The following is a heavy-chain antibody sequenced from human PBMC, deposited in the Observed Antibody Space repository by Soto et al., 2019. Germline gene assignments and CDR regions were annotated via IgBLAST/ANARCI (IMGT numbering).Heavy chain of an antibody. Sequence: GGSLRLSCAASGFTFSSYSMNWVRQAPGKGLEWVSSSSRSSSYIYYADSVKGRFTISRDNSKNTLYLQMNSLSAEDRAVYYCEKDIWSVYEDFDIWGQGTMVTVSS. CDR1: GFTFSSYS. CDR3: EKDIWSVYEDFDI. D-gene: IGHD3-10*01. CDR2: SSRSSSYI. V-gene: IGHV3-21*01. J-gene: IGHJ3*02.